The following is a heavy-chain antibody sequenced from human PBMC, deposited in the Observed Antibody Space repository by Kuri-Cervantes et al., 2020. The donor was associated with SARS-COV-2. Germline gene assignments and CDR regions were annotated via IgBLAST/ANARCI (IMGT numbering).Heavy chain of an antibody. CDR2: IYPSGGST. CDR3: ARENRRWGGTHDY. Sequence: ASVKVSCKASGYTFISNFIHWARQAPGQGLEWMGIIYPSGGSTNYAQKFQGRVTMTRDTSTSTAYMELRSLRSDDTAVYYCARENRRWGGTHDYWGQGSLVTVSS. J-gene: IGHJ4*02. CDR1: GYTFISNF. D-gene: IGHD3-16*01. V-gene: IGHV1-46*01.